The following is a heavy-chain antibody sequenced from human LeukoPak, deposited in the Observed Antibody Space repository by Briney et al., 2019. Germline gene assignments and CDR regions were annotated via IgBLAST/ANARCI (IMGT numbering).Heavy chain of an antibody. D-gene: IGHD2-21*02. CDR3: ARDRLVVTAIPVYWYFDL. J-gene: IGHJ2*01. Sequence: LRLSCAASGFTFSSYAMSWIRQHPGKGLEWIGYIYYSGSTYYNPSLKSRVTISVDTSKNQFSLKLSSVTAADTAVYYCARDRLVVTAIPVYWYFDLWGRGTLVTVSS. CDR2: IYYSGST. V-gene: IGHV4-31*02. CDR1: GFTFSSYA.